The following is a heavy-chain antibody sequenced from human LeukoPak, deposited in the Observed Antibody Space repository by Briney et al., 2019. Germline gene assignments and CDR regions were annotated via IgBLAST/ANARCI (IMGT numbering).Heavy chain of an antibody. J-gene: IGHJ6*03. V-gene: IGHV3-66*01. CDR3: AKDGEGTVTTNYYYYYMDV. CDR1: GFTVSSNY. Sequence: GGSLRLSCAASGFTVSSNYMSWVRQAPGKGLEWVSVIYSGGSTYYADSVKGRFTISRDNSKNTLYLQMNSLRAEDTAVYYCAKDGEGTVTTNYYYYYMDVWGKGTTVTVSS. D-gene: IGHD4-11*01. CDR2: IYSGGST.